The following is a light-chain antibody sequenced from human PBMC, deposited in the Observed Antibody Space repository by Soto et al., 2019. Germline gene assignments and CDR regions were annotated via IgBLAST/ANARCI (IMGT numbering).Light chain of an antibody. Sequence: DIQMTQSPSSLSAFVGDRITITCRASQSISTYLNWYQQKSGKAPKLLIYGASRLQSGVPSRFSGSGSGTDFTLTISSLQPEDFATYYCQQGRWTFGQGTKVEIK. CDR1: QSISTY. CDR2: GAS. J-gene: IGKJ1*01. CDR3: QQGRWT. V-gene: IGKV1-39*01.